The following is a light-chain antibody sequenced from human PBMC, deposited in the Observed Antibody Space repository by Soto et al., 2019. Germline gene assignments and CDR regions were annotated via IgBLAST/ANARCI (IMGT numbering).Light chain of an antibody. CDR2: VVS. J-gene: IGLJ2*01. CDR1: SSDIGRYNY. CDR3: SSYTSGSTLVV. V-gene: IGLV2-14*01. Sequence: QAVVTQPASVSGSPGQSITISCTGTSSDIGRYNYVSWYQQHPGRAPRLMIYVVSSRPSGVSDRFSGSKSGNTASLTISGLQAEDEADYYCSSYTSGSTLVVFGGGTKLTVL.